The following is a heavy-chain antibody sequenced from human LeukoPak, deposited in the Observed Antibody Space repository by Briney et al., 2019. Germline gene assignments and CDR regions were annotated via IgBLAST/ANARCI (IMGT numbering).Heavy chain of an antibody. D-gene: IGHD6-19*01. J-gene: IGHJ4*02. CDR1: GASISSYY. Sequence: PSETLSLTCSVSGASISSYYWSWIRQPAGKGLEWIGRIDTSGGTGYNPSLESRVTISVDTSKNQLSLRLSSVTAADTAVYYCARDAQRLVRGDYFDYWGQGILVTVSS. CDR3: ARDAQRLVRGDYFDY. CDR2: IDTSGGT. V-gene: IGHV4-4*07.